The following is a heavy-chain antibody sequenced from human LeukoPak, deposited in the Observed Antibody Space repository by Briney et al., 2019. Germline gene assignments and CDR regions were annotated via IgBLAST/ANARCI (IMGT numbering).Heavy chain of an antibody. Sequence: ASVKVSCKASGGTFSSYAISWVRQAPGQGLEWMGGIIPIFGTANYAQKFQGRVTITADESTSTAYMELSSLRSEDTAVYYCARGRRMDYDFWSGYYWEGFDPWGQGTLVTVSS. CDR3: ARGRRMDYDFWSGYYWEGFDP. CDR2: IIPIFGTA. V-gene: IGHV1-69*13. CDR1: GGTFSSYA. D-gene: IGHD3-3*01. J-gene: IGHJ5*02.